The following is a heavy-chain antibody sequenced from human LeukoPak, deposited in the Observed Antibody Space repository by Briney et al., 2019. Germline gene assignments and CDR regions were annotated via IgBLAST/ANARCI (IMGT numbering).Heavy chain of an antibody. CDR2: ISSSGSTI. CDR1: GFTFSDYY. D-gene: IGHD2-15*01. V-gene: IGHV3-11*01. CDR3: ASVVVAATPDDY. J-gene: IGHJ4*02. Sequence: GGSLRLSCAASGFTFSDYYMSWIRQAPGKGLEWVSYISSSGSTIYYADSVKGRFTISRGNAKNSLYLQMNSLRAEDTAVYYCASVVVAATPDDYWGQGTLVTVSS.